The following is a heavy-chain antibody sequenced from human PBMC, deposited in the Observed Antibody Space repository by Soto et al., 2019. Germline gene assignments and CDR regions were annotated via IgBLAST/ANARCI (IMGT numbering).Heavy chain of an antibody. CDR1: GFTFRSSW. J-gene: IGHJ3*02. CDR2: IKPDGSET. CDR3: ARDTSFGAFDI. D-gene: IGHD3-10*01. V-gene: IGHV3-7*01. Sequence: EVQLVESGGGLVQPGGSLSLSCEASGFTFRSSWMSWLRQAPGTGLEWVSYIKPDGSETYYVASVSGRSTISRDNAKNSLYLQTNSLRAEDTALYYCARDTSFGAFDIWGQGTMVTVSA.